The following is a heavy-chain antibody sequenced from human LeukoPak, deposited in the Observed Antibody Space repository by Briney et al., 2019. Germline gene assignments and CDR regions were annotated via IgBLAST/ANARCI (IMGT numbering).Heavy chain of an antibody. Sequence: SETLSLTCTVSGGSVSSFFWSWIRQPPGKGLEFIGYINNRGGTKINPSLKGRVTISVDTSKNQFSLKMSSVTAADTAVYYCARDLKLDGSSGYYAFDIWGQGTMVTVSS. CDR3: ARDLKLDGSSGYYAFDI. V-gene: IGHV4-59*02. CDR1: GGSVSSFF. CDR2: INNRGGT. D-gene: IGHD3-22*01. J-gene: IGHJ3*02.